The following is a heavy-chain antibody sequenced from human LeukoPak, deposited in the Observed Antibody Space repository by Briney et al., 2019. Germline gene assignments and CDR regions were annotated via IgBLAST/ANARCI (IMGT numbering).Heavy chain of an antibody. V-gene: IGHV4-61*02. CDR2: IYTSGST. D-gene: IGHD3-3*01. Sequence: SQTLSLSCTVSGGSISSGSYYWSWIRPPAGKGLEWIGRIYTSGSTNYNTSLKSRVTISVDTSKSHFSLKLSSVTAADTAVYYCARYDASGAFDIWGQGTTVTVSS. CDR3: ARYDASGAFDI. CDR1: GGSISSGSYY. J-gene: IGHJ3*02.